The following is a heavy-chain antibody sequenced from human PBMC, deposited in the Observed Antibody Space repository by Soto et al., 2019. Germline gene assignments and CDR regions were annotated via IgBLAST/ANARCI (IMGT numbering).Heavy chain of an antibody. CDR2: IYYSGST. J-gene: IGHJ5*02. D-gene: IGHD1-7*01. Sequence: PSETLSLTCTVSGGSISSYYWSWIRQPPGKGLEWIGYIYYSGSTNYNPSLKSRVTISVDTSKNQFSLKLSSVTAADTAVYYCAREITGTTHWFDPWGQGTLVTVS. V-gene: IGHV4-59*01. CDR1: GGSISSYY. CDR3: AREITGTTHWFDP.